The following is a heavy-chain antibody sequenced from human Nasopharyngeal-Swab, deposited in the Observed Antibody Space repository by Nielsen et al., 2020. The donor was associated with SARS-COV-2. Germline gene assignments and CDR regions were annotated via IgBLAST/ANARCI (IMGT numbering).Heavy chain of an antibody. Sequence: GESLKISCAASGFTFSDYYMNWVRQAPGKGLEWVSSISSSGSYISYADSLKGRFTISRDNVKNTLYLQMNSLRAEDTAVYYCARSRTDYGGTWYDAFDIWGQGTLVTVSS. J-gene: IGHJ3*02. D-gene: IGHD4/OR15-4a*01. CDR3: ARSRTDYGGTWYDAFDI. V-gene: IGHV3-21*06. CDR1: GFTFSDYY. CDR2: ISSSGSYI.